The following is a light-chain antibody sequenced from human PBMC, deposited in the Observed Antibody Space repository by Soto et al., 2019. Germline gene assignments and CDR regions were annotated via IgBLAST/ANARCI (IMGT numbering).Light chain of an antibody. CDR2: KAS. V-gene: IGKV1-5*03. Sequence: DVLMTQSASTLSASVGDRVTITCRASQSINNLLAGYQQKPGTAPKLVDYKASTLKSGVPSSFSCSRSGTEFTLTNSRLHTDDFATYYGQHYNRYSEAFGQGPKVDMK. CDR1: QSINNL. J-gene: IGKJ1*01. CDR3: QHYNRYSEA.